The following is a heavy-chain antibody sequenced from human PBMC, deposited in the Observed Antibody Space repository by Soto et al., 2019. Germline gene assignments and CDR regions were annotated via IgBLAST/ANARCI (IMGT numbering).Heavy chain of an antibody. D-gene: IGHD3-10*01. V-gene: IGHV3-74*01. J-gene: IGHJ4*02. CDR2: INGDGTSI. CDR3: AAVSPPDGTIAGDF. Sequence: EVRLVESGGGLVQPGGSLRLSCAVSGFSFNTYWMHWVRQTPEKDLVWVARINGDGTSIRYAASVKGLLTIFRDNARNTLYLQMRNVRVEATGLYFCAAVSPPDGTIAGDFWGQGTLVTVSS. CDR1: GFSFNTYW.